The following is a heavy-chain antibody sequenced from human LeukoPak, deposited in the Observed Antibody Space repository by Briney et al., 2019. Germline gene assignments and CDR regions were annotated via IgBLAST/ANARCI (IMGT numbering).Heavy chain of an antibody. CDR3: AKEGYSSGWQQFDY. CDR2: ISGSGGST. J-gene: IGHJ4*02. D-gene: IGHD6-19*01. Sequence: GGSLRLSCAASGLTFSGYDMHWVRQAPGKGLEWVSAISGSGGSTYYADSVKGRFTISRDNSKNTLYLQMNSLRAEDTAVYYCAKEGYSSGWQQFDYWGQGTLVAVSS. V-gene: IGHV3-23*01. CDR1: GLTFSGYD.